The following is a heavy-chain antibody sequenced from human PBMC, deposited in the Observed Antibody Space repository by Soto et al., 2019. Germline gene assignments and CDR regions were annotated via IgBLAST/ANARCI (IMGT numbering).Heavy chain of an antibody. J-gene: IGHJ4*02. CDR3: ARWSFLDH. CDR1: GFSFSSFV. CDR2: LSGSDGKT. V-gene: IGHV3-23*01. D-gene: IGHD1-26*01. Sequence: PGGSLRLSCATSGFSFSSFVMSWVRQAPGKGLEWVSSLSGSDGKTYYAYSVKGRFSMSTDTSKSTLYLEMNSLRAEDTAVYYCARWSFLDHWGQGTRVTVSS.